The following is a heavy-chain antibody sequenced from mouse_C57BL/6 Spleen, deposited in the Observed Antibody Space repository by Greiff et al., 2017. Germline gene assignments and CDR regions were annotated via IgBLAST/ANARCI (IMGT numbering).Heavy chain of an antibody. D-gene: IGHD2-13*01. J-gene: IGHJ1*03. CDR1: GFTFSSYA. CDR2: ISSGGDYI. V-gene: IGHV5-9-1*02. CDR3: TRDRDYRAWYFDV. Sequence: EVMLVESGEGLVKPGGSLKLSCAASGFTFSSYAMSWVRQTPEKRLQWVAYISSGGDYIYYADTVKGRFTISRDNARNTLYLQMSSLKSEDTAMYYCTRDRDYRAWYFDVWGTGTTVTVSS.